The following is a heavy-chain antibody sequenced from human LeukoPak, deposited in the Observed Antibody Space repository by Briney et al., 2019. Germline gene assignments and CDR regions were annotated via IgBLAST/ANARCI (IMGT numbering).Heavy chain of an antibody. Sequence: PGGSLRLSCAASGFTFSSYSMNWVRQAPGKGLEWVSSISSSSSYIYYADSVKGRFTISRDNAKNSLYLQMNSLRAEDTAVYYCARDLVPSFYGSGSYGYWGQGTLVTVSS. CDR1: GFTFSSYS. D-gene: IGHD3-10*01. CDR2: ISSSSSYI. CDR3: ARDLVPSFYGSGSYGY. V-gene: IGHV3-21*01. J-gene: IGHJ4*02.